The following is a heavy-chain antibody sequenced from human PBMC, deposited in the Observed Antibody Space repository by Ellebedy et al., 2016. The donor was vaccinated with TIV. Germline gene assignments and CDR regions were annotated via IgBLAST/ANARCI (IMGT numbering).Heavy chain of an antibody. V-gene: IGHV3-23*01. CDR1: GFTFSNYA. CDR3: ARDLIYSNYVYYYYGMDV. CDR2: ITGGGDRT. D-gene: IGHD4-11*01. J-gene: IGHJ6*02. Sequence: GGSLRLSCAASGFTFSNYAMSWVRQAPGKGLEWVSAITGGGDRTYHADSVEGRFTISRDNTKNTLYLQMNSLRVEDTAVYYCARDLIYSNYVYYYYGMDVWGQGTTVTVSS.